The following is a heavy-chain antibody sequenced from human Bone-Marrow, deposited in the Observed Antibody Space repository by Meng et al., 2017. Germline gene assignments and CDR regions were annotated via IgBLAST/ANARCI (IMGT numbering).Heavy chain of an antibody. CDR3: AKYSSGWYVH. CDR1: GFTFSYSA. Sequence: GESLKISCAAAGFTFSYSAMSWVRQAPGKGLEWVSGIGDTGGSTHYADSVKGRFPISRDNSKNTLYLEMNTLRAEDTALYYCAKYSSGWYVHWGQGTLVTVSS. J-gene: IGHJ5*02. CDR2: IGDTGGST. V-gene: IGHV3-23*01. D-gene: IGHD2-21*01.